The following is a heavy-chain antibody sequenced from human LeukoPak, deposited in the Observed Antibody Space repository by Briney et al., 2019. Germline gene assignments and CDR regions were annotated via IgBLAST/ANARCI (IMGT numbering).Heavy chain of an antibody. CDR1: GGSISSYY. J-gene: IGHJ5*02. Sequence: PSETRSLTCTVSGGSISSYYWSWIRQPPGKGLECIGYIYYSGSTNYNPSLKSRVTISVDTSKNQFSLKLSSVTAADTAVYYCPRDIGSSGLDNWFDPWGQGTLVTDSS. CDR3: PRDIGSSGLDNWFDP. CDR2: IYYSGST. D-gene: IGHD3-22*01. V-gene: IGHV4-59*01.